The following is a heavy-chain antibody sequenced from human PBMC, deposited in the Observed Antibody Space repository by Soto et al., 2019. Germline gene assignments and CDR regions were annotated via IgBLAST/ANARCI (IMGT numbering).Heavy chain of an antibody. CDR3: ARGGHVVVVTAALDY. Sequence: RASVKVSCKGSGYTLTELSMHWVRQAPGKGLEWMGGFDPEDGETIYAQKFQGRVTMTEDTSTDTAYMELTSLTSDDTAIYYCARGGHVVVVTAALDYWGQGTLVTVSS. D-gene: IGHD2-21*02. J-gene: IGHJ4*02. CDR1: GYTLTELS. CDR2: FDPEDGET. V-gene: IGHV1-24*01.